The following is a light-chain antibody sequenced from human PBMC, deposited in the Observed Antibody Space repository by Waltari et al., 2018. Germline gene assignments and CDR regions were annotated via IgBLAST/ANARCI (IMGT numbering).Light chain of an antibody. V-gene: IGLV2-11*01. CDR3: CSYACSWV. J-gene: IGLJ3*02. CDR1: GSDVGGFNY. CDR2: DVT. Sequence: QSALTQPRSVSGSPGQSVTISCTGIGSDVGGFNYVSWYQQHPGKAPKLVICDVTQRPSGVPDRFSGSRSGNSASLTVSGLQGEDEADCYCCSYACSWVFGGGTMLTVL.